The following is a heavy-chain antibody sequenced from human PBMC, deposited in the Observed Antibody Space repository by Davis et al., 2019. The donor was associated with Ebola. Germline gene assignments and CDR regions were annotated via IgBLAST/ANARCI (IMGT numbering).Heavy chain of an antibody. D-gene: IGHD4-17*01. V-gene: IGHV3-33*01. CDR1: GFTFNAYG. CDR2: IWNDGINK. Sequence: GESLKISCAASGFTFNAYGMHWVRQAPGKGPEWVAIIWNDGINKYYADSVKGRFTISRDNSKNTLYLQMNSLRAEDTAVYYCGRDESKGDYGGDYWGQGTLVTVSS. CDR3: GRDESKGDYGGDY. J-gene: IGHJ4*02.